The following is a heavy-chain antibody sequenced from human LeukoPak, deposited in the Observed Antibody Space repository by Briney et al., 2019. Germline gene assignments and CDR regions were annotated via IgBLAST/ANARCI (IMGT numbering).Heavy chain of an antibody. CDR1: GGSINSYY. CDR3: ARDGSARQVGFDY. Sequence: SETLSLNCTVSGGSINSYYWSWVRQHPGKGLEWIGYIYYRGSTSYNPSLRSRVTISVDTSKIQFSLKLSSVTAADTAVYYCARDGSARQVGFDYWGRGTLVTVSS. D-gene: IGHD5-24*01. V-gene: IGHV4-59*06. CDR2: IYYRGST. J-gene: IGHJ4*02.